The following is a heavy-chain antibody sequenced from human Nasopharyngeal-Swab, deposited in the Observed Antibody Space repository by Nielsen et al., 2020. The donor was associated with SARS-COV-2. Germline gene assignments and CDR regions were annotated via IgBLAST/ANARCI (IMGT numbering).Heavy chain of an antibody. CDR2: ISYDRSNK. CDR1: GFTFSSYA. D-gene: IGHD3-3*01. CDR3: ARGPRLRFLGYGMDV. Sequence: GESLKISCAASGFTFSSYAMHWVRQAPGKGLEWVAVISYDRSNKYYADSVKGRFTISRDNSKNTLYLQMNSLRAEDTAVYYCARGPRLRFLGYGMDVWGQGTTVTVSS. V-gene: IGHV3-30-3*01. J-gene: IGHJ6*02.